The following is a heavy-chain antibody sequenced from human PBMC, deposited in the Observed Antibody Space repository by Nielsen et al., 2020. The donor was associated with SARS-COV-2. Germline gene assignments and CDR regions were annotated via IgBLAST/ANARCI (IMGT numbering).Heavy chain of an antibody. CDR2: IIPIFGTA. D-gene: IGHD3-22*01. V-gene: IGHV1-69*13. CDR3: AREGEYYYDSSGYYIFDY. J-gene: IGHJ4*02. Sequence: SVKVSCKASGYSFTKYAIHWVRQAPGQGLEWMGGIIPIFGTANYAQKFQGRVTITADESTSTAYMELSSLRSEDTAVYYCAREGEYYYDSSGYYIFDYWGQGTLVTVSS. CDR1: GYSFTKYA.